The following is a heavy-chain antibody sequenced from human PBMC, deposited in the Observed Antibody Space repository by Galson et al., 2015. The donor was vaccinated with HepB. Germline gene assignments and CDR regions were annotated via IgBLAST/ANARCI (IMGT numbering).Heavy chain of an antibody. D-gene: IGHD6-19*01. Sequence: SLRLPCAASGFTFSSYGMHWVRQAPGKGLEWVAAISYHGSNQYYEDSVKGRFTISRDNSKNTLYLQMNSLRAEDTAVYYCAKVGSSDWYKFDYWGQGTVVTVSS. V-gene: IGHV3-30*18. CDR1: GFTFSSYG. CDR3: AKVGSSDWYKFDY. J-gene: IGHJ4*02. CDR2: ISYHGSNQ.